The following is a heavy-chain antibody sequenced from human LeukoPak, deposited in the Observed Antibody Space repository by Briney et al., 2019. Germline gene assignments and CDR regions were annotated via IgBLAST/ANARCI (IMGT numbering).Heavy chain of an antibody. V-gene: IGHV4-61*05. CDR1: GGSISSSSYY. J-gene: IGHJ3*02. CDR2: IYYSGST. Sequence: SETLSLTCTVSGGSISSSSYYWGWIRQPPGKGLEWIGYIYYSGSTNYNPSLKSRVTISVDTSKNQFSLKLSSVTAADTAVYYCARHYSVLTSAWAFDIWGQGTMVTVSS. D-gene: IGHD3-10*02. CDR3: ARHYSVLTSAWAFDI.